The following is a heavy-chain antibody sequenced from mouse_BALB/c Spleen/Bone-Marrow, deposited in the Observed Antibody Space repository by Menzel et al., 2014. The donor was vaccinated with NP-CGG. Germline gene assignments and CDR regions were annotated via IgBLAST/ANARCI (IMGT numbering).Heavy chain of an antibody. CDR1: GYTFTDYT. J-gene: IGHJ2*01. CDR3: TISRYGDY. D-gene: IGHD2-14*01. Sequence: EVQLQQSGPELVKPGASVKISCKTPGYTFTDYTMHWVKQSHGKSLEWIGHINPNIGGTNYNQKFKGKATWTLDKSSRTAYMELRSLTSEDTAVYYCTISRYGDYWGQGTTLTVSS. V-gene: IGHV1-18*01. CDR2: INPNIGGT.